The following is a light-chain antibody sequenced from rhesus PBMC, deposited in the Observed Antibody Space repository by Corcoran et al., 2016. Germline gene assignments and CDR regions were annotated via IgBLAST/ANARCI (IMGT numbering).Light chain of an antibody. Sequence: DIQMTQSPSSLSASIGDRVTITCRASESVNNYLNWYQQKPGKAPKPLIYKASTLQSGVPSRFSGIGSGTEYTFTISSLQPEDVASYYCQHGYGAPLTFGGGTKVEIK. CDR3: QHGYGAPLT. V-gene: IGKV1-74*01. CDR1: ESVNNY. J-gene: IGKJ4*01. CDR2: KAS.